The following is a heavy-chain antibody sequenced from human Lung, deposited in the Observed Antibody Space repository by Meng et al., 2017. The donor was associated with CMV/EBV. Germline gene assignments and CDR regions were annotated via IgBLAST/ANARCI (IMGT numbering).Heavy chain of an antibody. CDR3: ARVTEYGGNCFDS. V-gene: IGHV4-4*02. J-gene: IGHJ4*02. CDR2: VYHSGYT. Sequence: AVSGTSISTSNWWSGVRQPPGKGLEWIGEVYHSGYTNYNPPLKSRVTMSVDRSKNQFSLKLSSVTAADTAVYYCARVTEYGGNCFDSWGQGTLVTVSS. D-gene: IGHD4/OR15-4a*01. CDR1: GTSISTSNW.